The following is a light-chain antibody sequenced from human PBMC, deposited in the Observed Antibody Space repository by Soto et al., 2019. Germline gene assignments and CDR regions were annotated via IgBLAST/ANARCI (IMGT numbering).Light chain of an antibody. CDR1: QSVSTN. CDR3: QQYDNKPPIT. Sequence: EIVMTQSPATLSVSPGERATLSCRASQSVSTNLAWYQQKPGQAPRLLIYATSTRATGIPDRFTGSGSGTELTLTISSLQSEAFAVYHCQQYDNKPPITFGQGTRLEIK. CDR2: ATS. J-gene: IGKJ5*01. V-gene: IGKV3-15*01.